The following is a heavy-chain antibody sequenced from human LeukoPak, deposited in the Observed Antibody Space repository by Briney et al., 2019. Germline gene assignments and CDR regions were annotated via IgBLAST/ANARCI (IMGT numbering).Heavy chain of an antibody. Sequence: SETLSLTCTVSGGSISSYYWSWIRQPPGKGLEWIGYIYYSGSTNYNPSLKSRVTISVDTSKNQFSLKPSSVTAADTAVYYCARDNDRGGDWGQGTLVTVSS. CDR3: ARDNDRGGD. CDR1: GGSISSYY. J-gene: IGHJ4*02. CDR2: IYYSGST. D-gene: IGHD1-1*01. V-gene: IGHV4-59*01.